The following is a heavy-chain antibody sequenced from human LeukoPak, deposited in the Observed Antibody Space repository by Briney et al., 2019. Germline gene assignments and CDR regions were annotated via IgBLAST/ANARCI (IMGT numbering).Heavy chain of an antibody. J-gene: IGHJ4*02. CDR1: GGSISSSSYY. V-gene: IGHV4-39*01. Sequence: PPETLSLTCTVSGGSISSSSYYWGWIRQPPGKGLEWIGSIYYSGSTYYNPSLKSRVTISVDTSKNQFSLKLSSVTAADTAVYYCARHKDAAMVTTFDIWGQGTLVTVSS. CDR3: ARHKDAAMVTTFDI. D-gene: IGHD5-18*01. CDR2: IYYSGST.